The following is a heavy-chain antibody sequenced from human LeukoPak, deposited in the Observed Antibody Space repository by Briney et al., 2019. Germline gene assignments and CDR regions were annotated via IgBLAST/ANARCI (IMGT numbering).Heavy chain of an antibody. CDR2: ISSSSSYI. Sequence: GGSLRLSCAASGFTFSSYSVNWVRQAPGKGLEWVSSISSSSSYIYYADSVKGRFTNSRDNAKNSLYLQMNSLRAEDTAVYYCARGLPRGYYFDYWGQGTLVTVSS. D-gene: IGHD3-10*01. V-gene: IGHV3-21*01. CDR3: ARGLPRGYYFDY. J-gene: IGHJ4*02. CDR1: GFTFSSYS.